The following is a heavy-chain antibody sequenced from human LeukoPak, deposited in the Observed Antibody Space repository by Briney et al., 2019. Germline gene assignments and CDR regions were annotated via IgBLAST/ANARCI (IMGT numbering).Heavy chain of an antibody. J-gene: IGHJ4*02. CDR2: ISYDGSNK. CDR1: GFTFSSYG. D-gene: IGHD1-14*01. CDR3: ARHVGDHVIDY. V-gene: IGHV3-30*03. Sequence: PGRSLRLSCAASGFTFSSYGMRWVRQAPGKGLEWVAVISYDGSNKYYADSVKGRFTISRDNSKNTLYLQMNSLRAEDTAVYYCARHVGDHVIDYWGQGTLVTVSS.